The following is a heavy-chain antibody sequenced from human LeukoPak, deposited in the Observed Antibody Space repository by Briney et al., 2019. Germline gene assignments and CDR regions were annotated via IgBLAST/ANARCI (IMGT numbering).Heavy chain of an antibody. CDR2: IYSDNT. CDR1: GFTVSSNS. CDR3: ARGGGLFNPHLDY. J-gene: IGHJ4*02. D-gene: IGHD3-10*01. Sequence: GGSLRLSCTVSGFTVSSNSMSWVRQAPGKGLEWVSFIYSDNTHYSDSVKGRFTISRDNSKNTLYLQMNSLRAEDTAVYYCARGGGLFNPHLDYWGQGTLVTVSS. V-gene: IGHV3-53*01.